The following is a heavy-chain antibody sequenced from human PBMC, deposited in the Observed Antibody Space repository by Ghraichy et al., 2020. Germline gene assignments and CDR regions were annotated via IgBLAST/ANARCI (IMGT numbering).Heavy chain of an antibody. V-gene: IGHV4-34*01. CDR3: ARGREIVATIKVGFDF. J-gene: IGHJ4*02. Sequence: ESLNISCAVSGGSFNNYYWSWIRQAPGKGLEYIGDINHEGNAHYNPSLKTRVTMSVDTSKNQVSLKLSSVTAADTALYYCARGREIVATIKVGFDFWGQGTPVTVSS. CDR1: GGSFNNYY. CDR2: INHEGNA. D-gene: IGHD5-12*01.